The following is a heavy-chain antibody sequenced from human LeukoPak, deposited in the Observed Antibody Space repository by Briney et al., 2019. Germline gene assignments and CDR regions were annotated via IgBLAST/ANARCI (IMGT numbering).Heavy chain of an antibody. J-gene: IGHJ3*02. CDR3: AREPSGSYRPDAFDI. D-gene: IGHD1-26*01. Sequence: SETLSLTCTVSGYSISSGYYWGWIRQPPGKGLEWIGSIYQSGSTYYNPSLKSRVTISVDTSKNQFSLKLSSVTVADTAVYYCAREPSGSYRPDAFDIWGQGTMVTVSS. CDR1: GYSISSGYY. CDR2: IYQSGST. V-gene: IGHV4-38-2*02.